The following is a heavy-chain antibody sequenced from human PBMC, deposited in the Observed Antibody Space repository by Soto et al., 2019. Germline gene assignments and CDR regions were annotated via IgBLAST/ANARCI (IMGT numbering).Heavy chain of an antibody. Sequence: QVQLVQSGAEVKKPGSSVKVSCKASGGTFSSYAISWVRQAPGQGLEWMGGIIPIFGTANYAQKFQGSVTITADKSTSTADMELSSLRSEDTAVYYCAREGIAALDSIYGMADWGQGTTVTVAS. D-gene: IGHD6-6*01. CDR3: AREGIAALDSIYGMAD. J-gene: IGHJ6*02. V-gene: IGHV1-69*06. CDR2: IIPIFGTA. CDR1: GGTFSSYA.